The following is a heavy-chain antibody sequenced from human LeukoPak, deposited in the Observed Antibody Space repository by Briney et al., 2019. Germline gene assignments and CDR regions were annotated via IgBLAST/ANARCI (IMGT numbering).Heavy chain of an antibody. Sequence: PGGSLRLSSAASGFTFNYYAMSWVRQAPGKGLEWVSGISDNEGRTYYTDSVKGRFTISRDKTKNTVFLQMHNLRADDTAVYFCARHDSFIPYWGQGALVTVSS. CDR2: ISDNEGRT. V-gene: IGHV3-23*01. D-gene: IGHD5-18*01. CDR3: ARHDSFIPY. CDR1: GFTFNYYA. J-gene: IGHJ4*02.